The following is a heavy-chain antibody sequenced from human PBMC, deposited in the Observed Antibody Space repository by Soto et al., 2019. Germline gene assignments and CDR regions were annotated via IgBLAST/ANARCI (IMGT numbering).Heavy chain of an antibody. J-gene: IGHJ4*02. V-gene: IGHV3-53*01. Sequence: EVQLVESGGGLMQPGGSLRLSCAASGFSVSSNYMTWVRQAPGKGLERVSLIYSDGSTYYADSVKGRFTISRDKSETPLYLQMISLGVGDTAVYYCARGPGASGDRGPMDSWGQGTLVTVSS. CDR3: ARGPGASGDRGPMDS. D-gene: IGHD2-15*01. CDR1: GFSVSSNY. CDR2: IYSDGST.